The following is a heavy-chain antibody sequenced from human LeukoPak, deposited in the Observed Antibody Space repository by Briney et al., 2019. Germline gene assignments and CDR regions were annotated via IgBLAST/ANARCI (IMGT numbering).Heavy chain of an antibody. D-gene: IGHD3-22*01. CDR1: GGSFSGYY. CDR3: AVHSYYDSSGYYGLSAFDI. V-gene: IGHV4-34*01. Sequence: SETLSLTCAVYGGSFSGYYWSWIRQPPGKGLEWIGEINHSGSTNYNPSLKSRVTISVDTSKNQFSLKLSSVTAADTAVYYCAVHSYYDSSGYYGLSAFDIWGQGTMVTVSS. J-gene: IGHJ3*02. CDR2: INHSGST.